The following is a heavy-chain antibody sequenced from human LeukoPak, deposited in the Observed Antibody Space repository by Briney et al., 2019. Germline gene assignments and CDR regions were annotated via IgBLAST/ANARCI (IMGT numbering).Heavy chain of an antibody. CDR3: ARVINRVGRRTARPAYYYMDV. CDR1: GYTFTSYD. D-gene: IGHD2/OR15-2a*01. Sequence: GASVKVSCKASGYTFTSYDINWVRQATGQGLEWMGWMNPNSGNTGYAQKFQGRVTITRNTSISTAYMELSSLRSEDTAVYYCARVINRVGRRTARPAYYYMDVWGKGTTVTVSS. V-gene: IGHV1-8*03. CDR2: MNPNSGNT. J-gene: IGHJ6*03.